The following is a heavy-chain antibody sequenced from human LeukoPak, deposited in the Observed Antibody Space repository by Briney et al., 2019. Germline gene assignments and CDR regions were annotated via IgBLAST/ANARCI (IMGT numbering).Heavy chain of an antibody. V-gene: IGHV3-23*01. J-gene: IGHJ5*02. Sequence: GGTLRLSCAASGFTFSSYGMSWVRQAPGKGLEWVSAISGSGGSTFYADSVKGRFTISRDNSKNTLYLQMNSLRAEDTALYYCAKDVDTAMWDWFDPWGQGTLVTVSS. CDR2: ISGSGGST. CDR3: AKDVDTAMWDWFDP. D-gene: IGHD5-18*01. CDR1: GFTFSSYG.